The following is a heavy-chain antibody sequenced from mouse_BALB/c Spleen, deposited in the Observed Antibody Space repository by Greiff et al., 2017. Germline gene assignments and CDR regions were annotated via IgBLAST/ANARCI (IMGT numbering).Heavy chain of an antibody. V-gene: IGHV2-9*02. CDR3: ARVYGNYEGFAY. CDR2: IWAGGST. CDR1: GFSLTSYG. D-gene: IGHD2-1*01. J-gene: IGHJ3*01. Sequence: VQLVESRPGLVAPSQSLSITCTVSGFSLTSYGVHWVRQPPGKGLEWLGVIWAGGSTNYNSALMSRLSISKDNSKSQVFLKMNSLQTDDTAMYYCARVYGNYEGFAYWGQGTLVTVSA.